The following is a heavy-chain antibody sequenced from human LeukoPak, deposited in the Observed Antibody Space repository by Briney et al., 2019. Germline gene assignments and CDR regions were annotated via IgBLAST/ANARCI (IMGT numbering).Heavy chain of an antibody. CDR3: AREPYYGSGSSHFDP. CDR2: ISAYNGNT. CDR1: GYTFTSYG. J-gene: IGHJ5*02. D-gene: IGHD3-10*01. Sequence: ASVKVSCKASGYTFTSYGISWVRQAPGQGLEWVGWISAYNGNTNYAQRLQGRVTMTTDTSTSTAYMELRSLRSDDTAVYYCAREPYYGSGSSHFDPWGQGTLVTVSS. V-gene: IGHV1-18*01.